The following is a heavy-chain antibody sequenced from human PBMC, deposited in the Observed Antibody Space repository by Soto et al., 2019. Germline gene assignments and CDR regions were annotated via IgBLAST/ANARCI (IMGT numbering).Heavy chain of an antibody. V-gene: IGHV3-11*01. CDR3: ASASFTDMGSDY. D-gene: IGHD5-18*01. CDR1: RFTFSDYY. J-gene: IGHJ4*02. Sequence: QVQLVESGGGLVKPGGSLRLSCAASRFTFSDYYMSWIRQAPGKGLEWVSYISSSGTTTSYADSVKGRFTISRDNAKNSLYLQMDSLRAEDTAVYYCASASFTDMGSDYWGQGTLVSVSA. CDR2: ISSSGTTT.